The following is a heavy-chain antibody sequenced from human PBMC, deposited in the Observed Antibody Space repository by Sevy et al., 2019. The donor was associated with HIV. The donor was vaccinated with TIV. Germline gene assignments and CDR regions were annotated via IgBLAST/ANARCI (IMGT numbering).Heavy chain of an antibody. J-gene: IGHJ6*02. CDR2: FDPEDGET. V-gene: IGHV1-24*01. CDR3: ATAGMSYYYYGMDV. Sequence: ASVKVSCKVSGYTLTELSMHWVRQAPGKGLEWMGGFDPEDGETIYAQKFQGRVTMTEDTSTDTAYMELSSLRSEDTAVYYCATAGMSYYYYGMDVWGQGTTVTVSS. CDR1: GYTLTELS. D-gene: IGHD3-10*01.